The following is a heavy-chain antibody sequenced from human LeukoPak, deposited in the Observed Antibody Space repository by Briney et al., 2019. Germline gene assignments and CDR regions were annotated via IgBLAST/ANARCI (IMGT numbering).Heavy chain of an antibody. Sequence: GASVKVSCKASGYTLTSYAMNWVRQAPGQGLEWMGWINTNTGNPTYAQGFTGRFVFSLDTSVSTAYLQISSLKAEDTAVYYCARVLPKYGDTTGVDYWGQGTLVTVSS. V-gene: IGHV7-4-1*02. J-gene: IGHJ4*02. CDR1: GYTLTSYA. CDR2: INTNTGNP. CDR3: ARVLPKYGDTTGVDY. D-gene: IGHD4-17*01.